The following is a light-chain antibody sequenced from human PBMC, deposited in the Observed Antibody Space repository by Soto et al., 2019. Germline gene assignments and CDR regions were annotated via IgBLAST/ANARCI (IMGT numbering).Light chain of an antibody. V-gene: IGLV2-14*01. CDR3: AAWDDSLNGYV. Sequence: QSVLSQPASVSGSPGQSITISCTGTTSDVGSHNFVSWYQQLPGKAPKLLIYEVTNRPSGTSNRFSGSKSGNTASLTISGLQAEDEADYYCAAWDDSLNGYVFGTGTKVTVL. CDR2: EVT. CDR1: TSDVGSHNF. J-gene: IGLJ1*01.